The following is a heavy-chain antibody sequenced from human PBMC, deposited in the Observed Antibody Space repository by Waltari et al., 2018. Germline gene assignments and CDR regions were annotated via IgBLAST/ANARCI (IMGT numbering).Heavy chain of an antibody. CDR1: GYTFPGYY. D-gene: IGHD3-3*01. CDR2: INPNSGGT. V-gene: IGHV1-2*06. J-gene: IGHJ4*02. Sequence: QVQLVQSGAEVKKPGASVKVSCKASGYTFPGYYMHWVRQAPGQGLEWMGRINPNSGGTNYAQKFQGRVTMTRDTSISTAYMELSRLRSDDTAVYYCARVPYYDFWSGYPYFDYWGQGTLVTVSS. CDR3: ARVPYYDFWSGYPYFDY.